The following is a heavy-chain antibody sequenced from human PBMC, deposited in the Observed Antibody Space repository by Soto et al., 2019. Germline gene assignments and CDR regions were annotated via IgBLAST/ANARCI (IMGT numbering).Heavy chain of an antibody. Sequence: GGSLRLSCAASGFTFSSYSMNWVRQAPGKGLEWVSYISSSSTIYYADSVKGRFTISRDNAKNSLYLQMNSLRDEDTAVYYCARDGPTYYYDSSGYYLDAFDIWGQGTMVTVSS. CDR3: ARDGPTYYYDSSGYYLDAFDI. CDR1: GFTFSSYS. J-gene: IGHJ3*02. V-gene: IGHV3-48*02. D-gene: IGHD3-22*01. CDR2: ISSSSTI.